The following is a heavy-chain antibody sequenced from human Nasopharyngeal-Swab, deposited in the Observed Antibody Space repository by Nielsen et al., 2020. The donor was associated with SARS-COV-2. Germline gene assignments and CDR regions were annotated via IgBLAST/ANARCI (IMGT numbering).Heavy chain of an antibody. J-gene: IGHJ4*02. Sequence: SETLSLTCAVYGGSFSGYYWSWIRQPPGKGLEWIGEINHSGSTNYNPSLKSRVTISVDTSKNQFSLKLSSVTAADTAVYYCARSFHPRHYYDSSGSSLDYWGQGTLVTSPQ. V-gene: IGHV4-34*01. D-gene: IGHD3-22*01. CDR3: ARSFHPRHYYDSSGSSLDY. CDR2: INHSGST. CDR1: GGSFSGYY.